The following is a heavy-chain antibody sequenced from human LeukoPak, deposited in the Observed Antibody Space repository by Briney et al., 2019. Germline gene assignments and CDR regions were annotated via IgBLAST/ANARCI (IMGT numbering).Heavy chain of an antibody. CDR1: GDSVSSGNYF. Sequence: SETLSLTCSVFGDSVSSGNYFWGWIRQPPEKGLEWIGNINYIGSSAYNPSLKSRVTVSVDTSKNQFSLKMTSVTAADAALYYCARLTKGRYFDYFFDHWGQGTLITVSS. D-gene: IGHD3-9*01. CDR2: INYIGSS. CDR3: ARLTKGRYFDYFFDH. J-gene: IGHJ4*02. V-gene: IGHV4-39*01.